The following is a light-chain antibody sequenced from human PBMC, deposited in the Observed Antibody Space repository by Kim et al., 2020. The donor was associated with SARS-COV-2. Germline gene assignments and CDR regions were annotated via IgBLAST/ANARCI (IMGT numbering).Light chain of an antibody. J-gene: IGLJ3*02. CDR2: DVT. V-gene: IGLV2-14*04. CDR3: SSYTGTYTWV. CDR1: SSDVGGYNY. Sequence: GQSLTFSCTGTSSDVGGYNYVSWFQQHPGKAPKLIIYDVTKRPSGVSDRFSGSKSGNTASLTISGLRAEDEADYYCSSYTGTYTWVFGGGTKLTVL.